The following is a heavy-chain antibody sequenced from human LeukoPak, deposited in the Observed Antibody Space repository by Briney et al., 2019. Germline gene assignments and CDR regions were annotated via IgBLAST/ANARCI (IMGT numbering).Heavy chain of an antibody. CDR3: ARVSLYYSSSWFNWFDP. Sequence: SETLSLTCTVSGDSITNGGYYWSWLRQLPGKGLEWIGYIYHSGSTYYNPSFESRLTISIDTSKNQFSLELTSVTAADTAVYYCARVSLYYSSSWFNWFDPWGQGTLVTVSS. V-gene: IGHV4-31*03. J-gene: IGHJ5*02. CDR2: IYHSGST. D-gene: IGHD6-13*01. CDR1: GDSITNGGYY.